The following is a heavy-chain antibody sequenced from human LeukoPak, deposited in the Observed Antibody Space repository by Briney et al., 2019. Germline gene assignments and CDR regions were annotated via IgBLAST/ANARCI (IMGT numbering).Heavy chain of an antibody. CDR1: GFSFTGYY. CDR3: ARARRGSGSYFGYFDY. Sequence: GASVKVSCKASGFSFTGYYIHWVRQAPGQGLEWMGWINPSNGDTNYAQKFQSRVTMTRDTSIRTAYMELNRLRSDDTAVYYCARARRGSGSYFGYFDYRGQGTLVAVS. V-gene: IGHV1-2*02. J-gene: IGHJ4*02. D-gene: IGHD3-10*01. CDR2: INPSNGDT.